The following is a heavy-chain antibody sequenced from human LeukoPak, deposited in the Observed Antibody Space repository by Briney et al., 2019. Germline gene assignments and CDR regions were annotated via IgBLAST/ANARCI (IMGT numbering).Heavy chain of an antibody. Sequence: SETLSLTCTVSGYSISSGYYWGWIRQPPGKGLEWIGSIYHSGSTSYNPPLKSRVTISVDTSKNQFSLKLSSATAADTAVYYCARLDGSGSYRDHYNWFDPWGQGTLVTVSS. J-gene: IGHJ5*02. CDR3: ARLDGSGSYRDHYNWFDP. CDR1: GYSISSGYY. CDR2: IYHSGST. D-gene: IGHD3-10*01. V-gene: IGHV4-38-2*02.